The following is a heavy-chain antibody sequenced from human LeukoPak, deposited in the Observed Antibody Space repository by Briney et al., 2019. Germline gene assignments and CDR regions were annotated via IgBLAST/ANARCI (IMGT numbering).Heavy chain of an antibody. CDR1: GFIFSGSG. J-gene: IGHJ4*02. V-gene: IGHV3-33*01. CDR3: AREEHQLDY. CDR2: ISYDGSHK. Sequence: GGSLRLSCAASGFIFSGSGMHWVRQAPGKGLEWVAVISYDGSHKYYADSVKGRFTISRDNSEKTAYLQMSSLRADDTAVYYCAREEHQLDYWGQGTLVTVSP. D-gene: IGHD6-13*01.